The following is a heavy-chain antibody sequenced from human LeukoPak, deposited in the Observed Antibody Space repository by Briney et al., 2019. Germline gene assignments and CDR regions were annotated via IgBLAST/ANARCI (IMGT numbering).Heavy chain of an antibody. CDR2: ISAYNGNT. D-gene: IGHD2-2*02. CDR3: ARVGDCSSTSCYIYYYYYYMDV. CDR1: GYTFTSYG. Sequence: GASVKVSCKASGYTFTSYGISWVRQAPGQGLEWRGWISAYNGNTNYAQKLQGRVTMTTDTSTSTAYMELRSLRSDDTAVYYCARVGDCSSTSCYIYYYYYYMDVWGKGTTVTVSS. J-gene: IGHJ6*03. V-gene: IGHV1-18*01.